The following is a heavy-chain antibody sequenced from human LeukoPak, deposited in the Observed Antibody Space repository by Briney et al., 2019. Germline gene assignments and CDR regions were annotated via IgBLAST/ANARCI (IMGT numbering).Heavy chain of an antibody. CDR2: IYYSGST. J-gene: IGHJ5*02. CDR1: GGSISSYY. V-gene: IGHV4-59*01. D-gene: IGHD3-10*01. Sequence: SETLSLTCTVSGGSISSYYWSRIRQPPGKGLEWIGYIYYSGSTNYNPSLKSRVTISVDTSKNQFSLKLSSVTAADTAVYYCARDVSVRFGELLVGWFDPWGQGTLVTVSS. CDR3: ARDVSVRFGELLVGWFDP.